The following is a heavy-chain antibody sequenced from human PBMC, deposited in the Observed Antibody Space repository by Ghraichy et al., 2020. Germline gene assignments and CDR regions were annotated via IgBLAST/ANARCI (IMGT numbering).Heavy chain of an antibody. CDR1: GGSISSGGYY. CDR3: ARAASYCDSTNCPRRAFDI. CDR2: IFYSGNT. D-gene: IGHD2-2*01. Sequence: SETLSLTCTVSGGSISSGGYYWSWIRQHPGKGLEWIGYIFYSGNTYYNPSLKSRVTMSVDTSKNQLSLRLTSVTAADTAVYYCARAASYCDSTNCPRRAFDIWGLGTMVHVSS. J-gene: IGHJ3*02. V-gene: IGHV4-31*03.